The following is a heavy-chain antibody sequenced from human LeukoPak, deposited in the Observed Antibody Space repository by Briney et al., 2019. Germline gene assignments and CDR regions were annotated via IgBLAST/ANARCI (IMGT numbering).Heavy chain of an antibody. Sequence: SETLSVTCAVYGGSFSGYYWSWIRQPPGKGLEWIGEINHSGSTNYNPSLKSRVTISVDTSKNQFSLKLSSVTAADTAVYYCASTYGGNSVFDYRGQGTLVTVSS. CDR3: ASTYGGNSVFDY. D-gene: IGHD4-23*01. V-gene: IGHV4-34*01. CDR1: GGSFSGYY. CDR2: INHSGST. J-gene: IGHJ4*02.